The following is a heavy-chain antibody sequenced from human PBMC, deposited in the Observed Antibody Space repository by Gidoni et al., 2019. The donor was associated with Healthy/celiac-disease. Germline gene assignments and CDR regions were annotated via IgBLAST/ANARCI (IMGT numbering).Heavy chain of an antibody. CDR2: IYPSGST. CDR3: AREMEQLALGY. J-gene: IGHJ4*02. V-gene: IGHV4-4*02. D-gene: IGHD6-13*01. CDR1: GGSISGSHW. Sequence: QVQLQGSGPGLVKPSGTRSLTCAVSGGSISGSHWWSWVRQPPGKGREWIGEIYPSGSTNYNPSLKSRVTRSVDKSKNQFSLKLSSVTAADTAVYYCAREMEQLALGYWGQGTLVTVSS.